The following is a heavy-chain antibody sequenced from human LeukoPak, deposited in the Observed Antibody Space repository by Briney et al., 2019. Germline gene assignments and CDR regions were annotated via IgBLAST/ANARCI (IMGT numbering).Heavy chain of an antibody. CDR3: ARYYSSAWYYDF. V-gene: IGHV1-2*02. J-gene: IGHJ4*02. CDR1: GYTFSAYY. D-gene: IGHD6-19*01. CDR2: INPTGGDT. Sequence: ASVTVSCKASGYTFSAYYIHWVRQAPGQGLEWVGFINPTGGDTNYAQKFQGRITMTTDTSISAAYMELNRLTSDDTAIYYCARYYSSAWYYDFWGQGTLVTVSS.